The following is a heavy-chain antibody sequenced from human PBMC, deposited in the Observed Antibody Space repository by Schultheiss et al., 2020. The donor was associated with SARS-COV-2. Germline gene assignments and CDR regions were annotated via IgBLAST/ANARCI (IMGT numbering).Heavy chain of an antibody. CDR1: GGSISSYY. CDR2: IYTSGST. Sequence: SETLSLTCTVSGGSISSYYWSWIRQPPGKGLEWIGRIYTSGSTNYNPSLKSRVTMSVDTSKNQFSLKLSSVTAADTAVYYCARGRVDIVVVVAATANDFDYWGQGTLVTV. D-gene: IGHD2-15*01. J-gene: IGHJ4*02. CDR3: ARGRVDIVVVVAATANDFDY. V-gene: IGHV4-4*07.